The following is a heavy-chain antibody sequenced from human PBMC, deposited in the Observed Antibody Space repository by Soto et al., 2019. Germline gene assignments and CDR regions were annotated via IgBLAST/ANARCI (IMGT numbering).Heavy chain of an antibody. V-gene: IGHV3-23*01. Sequence: GGSLRLSCAASGFTFNNFAMNWVRQAPGKGLEWVSAVNNGGDSTYYADSVQGRFTISRDNSENTLYLQMNSLRADDTAVYYCAKASGRVATIGFSGVRGKGTTVTVSS. D-gene: IGHD5-12*01. CDR2: VNNGGDST. CDR3: AKASGRVATIGFSGV. CDR1: GFTFNNFA. J-gene: IGHJ6*04.